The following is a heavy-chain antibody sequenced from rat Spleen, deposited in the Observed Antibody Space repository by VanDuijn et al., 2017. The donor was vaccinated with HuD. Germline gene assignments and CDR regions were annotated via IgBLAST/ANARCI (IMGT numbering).Heavy chain of an antibody. CDR2: ITNTGVTP. V-gene: IGHV5-25*01. CDR3: ARQGTD. J-gene: IGHJ2*01. Sequence: EVQLVESGGGQVQPGRSLKLSCAASGFTFSDYYMAWVRQAPKKGLEWVASITNTGVTPYYQDSVRGRFTVSRDNARSTLYLQMNSLRSEDTATYYCARQGTDWGQGVMVTVSS. CDR1: GFTFSDYY.